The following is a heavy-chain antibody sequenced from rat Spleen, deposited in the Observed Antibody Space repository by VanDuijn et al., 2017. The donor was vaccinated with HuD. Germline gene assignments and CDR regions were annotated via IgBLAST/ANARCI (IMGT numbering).Heavy chain of an antibody. V-gene: IGHV5-46*01. D-gene: IGHD4-2*01. Sequence: EVQLVESGGGLVQPGRSMKLSCAASGFTFSTFPMAWVRQAPTKGLEWVATISTSGGRTYYRDSVKGRFTISRDNAKSILYLQMNSLRSEDTATYYCTREETLYWYFDFWGQGVMVTVSS. CDR2: ISTSGGRT. J-gene: IGHJ2*01. CDR1: GFTFSTFP. CDR3: TREETLYWYFDF.